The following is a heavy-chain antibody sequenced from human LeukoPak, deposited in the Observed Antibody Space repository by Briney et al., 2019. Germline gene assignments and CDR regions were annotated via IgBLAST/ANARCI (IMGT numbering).Heavy chain of an antibody. CDR3: AREGPTSGSYDWFDP. Sequence: GRSLRLSCAASGFTFSSYAMHWVRQAPSKGLEWVAVVSYDGSNKYYADSVKGRFTISRDNSKNTLYLQMNSLRAEDTAVYYCAREGPTSGSYDWFDPWGQGTLVTVSS. D-gene: IGHD1-26*01. CDR1: GFTFSSYA. CDR2: VSYDGSNK. J-gene: IGHJ5*02. V-gene: IGHV3-30-3*01.